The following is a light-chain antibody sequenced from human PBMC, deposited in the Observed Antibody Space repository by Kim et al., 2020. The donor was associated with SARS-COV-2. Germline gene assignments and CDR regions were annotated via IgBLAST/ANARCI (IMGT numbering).Light chain of an antibody. CDR1: SANIGSNN. CDR3: ASWDDSLGAWV. Sequence: RVTSPGFGSSANIGSNNVYWYQQLPGTAPRFLIYANEQRPSGVPDRLSGSRSGTSASLAISGLRSEDEADYYCASWDDSLGAWVFGGGTQLTVL. V-gene: IGLV1-47*02. J-gene: IGLJ3*02. CDR2: ANE.